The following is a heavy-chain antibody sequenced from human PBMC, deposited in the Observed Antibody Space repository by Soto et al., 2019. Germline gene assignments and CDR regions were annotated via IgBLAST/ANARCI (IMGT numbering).Heavy chain of an antibody. Sequence: QVQLVQSGAEVKKPGASVKVSCKASGYTFTSYGISWVRQAPGQGLEWMGWISAYNGNTNYAQKLQGRVTMTTDASTSTAYMELRSLRSDDTAVYYCARVSSGYDSVGNFDYWGQGTLVTVSS. J-gene: IGHJ4*02. CDR3: ARVSSGYDSVGNFDY. CDR2: ISAYNGNT. V-gene: IGHV1-18*01. D-gene: IGHD5-12*01. CDR1: GYTFTSYG.